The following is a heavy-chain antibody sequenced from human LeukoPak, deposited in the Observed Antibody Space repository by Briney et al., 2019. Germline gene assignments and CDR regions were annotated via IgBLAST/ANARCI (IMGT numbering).Heavy chain of an antibody. D-gene: IGHD2-2*01. CDR1: GFTFSRLA. J-gene: IGHJ4*02. V-gene: IGHV3-23*01. CDR3: AKDRPQYCSSVSCYVFDS. Sequence: GGSLRLSCAASGFTFSRLAMTWVRQAPGKGLEWVSTISASGPYYADSVKGRFTISRDNSKNTLYLQMNSLRAEDTALYYCAKDRPQYCSSVSCYVFDSWGQGTLVTVSS. CDR2: ISASGP.